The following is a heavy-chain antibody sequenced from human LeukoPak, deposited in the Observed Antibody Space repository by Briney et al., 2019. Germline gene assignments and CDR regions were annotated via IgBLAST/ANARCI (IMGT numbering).Heavy chain of an antibody. V-gene: IGHV3-48*01. CDR2: ISSGSSTI. CDR1: GFTFSSYS. CDR3: ARGSVVPAALNYYYYMDV. D-gene: IGHD2-2*01. Sequence: GGSLRLSCAASGFTFSSYSMHWVRQAPGKGLEWVSYISSGSSTIYYADSVKGRFTISRDNAKNSLYLQMNSLRAEDTAVYYCARGSVVPAALNYYYYMDVWGKGTTVTVSS. J-gene: IGHJ6*03.